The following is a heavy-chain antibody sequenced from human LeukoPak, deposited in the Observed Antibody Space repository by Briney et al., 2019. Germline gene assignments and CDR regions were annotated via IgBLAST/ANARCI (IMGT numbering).Heavy chain of an antibody. CDR3: VKDFGRVRGTPDS. CDR2: ISGSGDGAST. V-gene: IGHV3-64D*06. Sequence: GGSLRLSCSASGFVFSIYTMYWVRQAPGKGPEYVSTISGSGDGASTYYADSVKGRFTISRDDSRNLLYLQMNGLRGEDTAVYYCVKDFGRVRGTPDSWGQGTLVTVSP. CDR1: GFVFSIYT. D-gene: IGHD3-16*01. J-gene: IGHJ4*02.